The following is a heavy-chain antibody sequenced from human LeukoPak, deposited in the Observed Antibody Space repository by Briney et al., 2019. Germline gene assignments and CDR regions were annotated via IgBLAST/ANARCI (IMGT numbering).Heavy chain of an antibody. Sequence: PGGSLRLSCAASGFTFSRYDMHWVRQAPGKGLEWVAVTSYDGSNEYHADSVKGRFTISRDNSKNTLYLQMNSLRAEDTAVYYCARDGWPGYDSTEVHWFWLDYWGQGTLVTVSS. V-gene: IGHV3-30*03. J-gene: IGHJ4*02. CDR2: TSYDGSNE. CDR1: GFTFSRYD. CDR3: ARDGWPGYDSTEVHWFWLDY. D-gene: IGHD3-22*01.